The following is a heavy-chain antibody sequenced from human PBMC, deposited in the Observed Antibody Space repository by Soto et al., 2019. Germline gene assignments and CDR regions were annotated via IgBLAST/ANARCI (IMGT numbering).Heavy chain of an antibody. CDR3: ARVFPSYCGGDCSYFDS. CDR1: GGSVNSYY. D-gene: IGHD2-21*02. V-gene: IGHV4-59*02. Sequence: SETLSLTCTVSGGSVNSYYWSWIRQPPGKGLEWIGYIFYSGSTKPNPSLKSRVTMSVDMSKNQFSLRLTSVTAADTAVYYCARVFPSYCGGDCSYFDSWGQGTLVTVSS. J-gene: IGHJ4*02. CDR2: IFYSGST.